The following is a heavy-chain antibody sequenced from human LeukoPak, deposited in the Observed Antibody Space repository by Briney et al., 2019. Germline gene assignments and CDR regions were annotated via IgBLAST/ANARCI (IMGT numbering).Heavy chain of an antibody. CDR3: ARRAGYCSSTSCYYWFDP. Sequence: PSETLSLTCTVSGGSISSDYWSWIRQAPGKGLEWIGYIYTSGSTNYNPSLKSRVTISVDTSKNQFSLKLSSVTAADTAVYYCARRAGYCSSTSCYYWFDPWGQGTLVTVSS. V-gene: IGHV4-4*09. CDR2: IYTSGST. J-gene: IGHJ5*02. D-gene: IGHD2-2*01. CDR1: GGSISSDY.